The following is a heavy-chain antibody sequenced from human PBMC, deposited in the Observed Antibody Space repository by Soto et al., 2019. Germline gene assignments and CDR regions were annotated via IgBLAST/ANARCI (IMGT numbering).Heavy chain of an antibody. Sequence: QVQLVQSGAEVKKPGSSVKVSCEASGGTFSSYPINWVRQAPGQGLEWMGGIIPFFGTSNYAHKFQGRVTITADDSTSTAYMERRSLRSEDTAVYYCARVGQITNSGMAVWGQGTTVTVSS. CDR2: IIPFFGTS. V-gene: IGHV1-69*01. D-gene: IGHD1-26*01. J-gene: IGHJ6*02. CDR1: GGTFSSYP. CDR3: ARVGQITNSGMAV.